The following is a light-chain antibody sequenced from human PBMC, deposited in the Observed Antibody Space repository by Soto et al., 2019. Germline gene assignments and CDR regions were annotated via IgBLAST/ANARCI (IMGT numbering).Light chain of an antibody. CDR2: DVS. CDR3: SSYTSSFLYV. Sequence: QSVLTQPASVSGSPGQSITLSCTGTSSVVGGYNYVSWYQQHPGKAPKLMIYDVSNRPSGVSNRFSGSKSGNTASLTISGLQAEDEADYYCSSYTSSFLYVFGSGTKVTVL. J-gene: IGLJ1*01. V-gene: IGLV2-14*03. CDR1: SSVVGGYNY.